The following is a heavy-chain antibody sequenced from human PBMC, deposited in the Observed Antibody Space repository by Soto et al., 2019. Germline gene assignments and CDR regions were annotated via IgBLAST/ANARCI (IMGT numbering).Heavy chain of an antibody. CDR3: ATRCLLVSKICNAFDI. CDR1: GYTLTELS. D-gene: IGHD6-6*01. V-gene: IGHV1-24*01. CDR2: FDPEDGET. Sequence: ASVKVSCKVSGYTLTELSMHWVRQAPGKGLEWMGGFDPEDGETIYAQKFQGRVTMTEDTSTGTAYMELSSLRSEDTAVYYCATRCLLVSKICNAFDIWGQGTMVTVSS. J-gene: IGHJ3*02.